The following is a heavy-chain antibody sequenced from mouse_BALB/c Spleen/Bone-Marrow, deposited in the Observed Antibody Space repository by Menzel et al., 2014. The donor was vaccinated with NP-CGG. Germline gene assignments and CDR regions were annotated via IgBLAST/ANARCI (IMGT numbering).Heavy chain of an antibody. D-gene: IGHD2-2*01. V-gene: IGHV1S81*02. CDR3: TRSGTSWLRRSWYFHV. J-gene: IGHJ1*01. Sequence: QVQLQQPGAELVKPGASVKLSCKASGYTFTSYYMYWVKQRPGQGLEWIGEINPSNGGTNFNEKFKSKATLTVDKSSSTAYMQLSSLTSEDSAVYYCTRSGTSWLRRSWYFHVWGAGTTVPVSS. CDR1: GYTFTSYY. CDR2: INPSNGGT.